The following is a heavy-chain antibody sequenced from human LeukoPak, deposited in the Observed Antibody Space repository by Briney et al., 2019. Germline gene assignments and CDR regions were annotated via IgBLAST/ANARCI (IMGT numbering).Heavy chain of an antibody. D-gene: IGHD3-3*01. CDR1: GGSTSSGDYY. V-gene: IGHV4-30-4*01. CDR2: IYYSGST. J-gene: IGHJ4*02. CDR3: AREGRPYYDFWSGYNTSVDY. Sequence: SETLSLTCTVSGGSTSSGDYYWSWIRQPPGKGLEWIGYIYYSGSTYYNPSLKSRVTISVDTSKNQFSLKLSSVTAADTAVYYCAREGRPYYDFWSGYNTSVDYWGQGTLVTVSS.